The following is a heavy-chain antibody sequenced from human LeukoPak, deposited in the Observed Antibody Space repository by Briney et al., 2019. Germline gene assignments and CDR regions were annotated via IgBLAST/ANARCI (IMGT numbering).Heavy chain of an antibody. V-gene: IGHV3-21*01. CDR2: ISSSSSYI. J-gene: IGHJ4*02. Sequence: GGSLRLSCAASGFTFSSYSMNWVRQAPGKGLEWVSSISSSSSYIYYADSVKGRFTISRDNAKNSLYLQMNSLRAEETAVYYCARDPPYYYDSSGYEGGDYWGQGTLVTVSS. CDR3: ARDPPYYYDSSGYEGGDY. D-gene: IGHD3-22*01. CDR1: GFTFSSYS.